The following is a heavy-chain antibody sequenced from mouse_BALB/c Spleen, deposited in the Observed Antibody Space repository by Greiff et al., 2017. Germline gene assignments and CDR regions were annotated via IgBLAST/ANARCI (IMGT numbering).Heavy chain of an antibody. CDR1: GFTFSSYN. J-gene: IGHJ4*01. D-gene: IGHD2-14*01. CDR2: ISGGGSYT. CDR3: TRDDSRYDFHAMDY. Sequence: EVKVVESGGGLVKPGGSLKLSCAASGFTFSSYNMSWVRQTPEKRLEWVATISGGGSYTYYPDSVKGRFTISRDNAKNTLYLQMSSLKSEDTAMYSCTRDDSRYDFHAMDYWGQGTSVTVSS. V-gene: IGHV5-6-4*01.